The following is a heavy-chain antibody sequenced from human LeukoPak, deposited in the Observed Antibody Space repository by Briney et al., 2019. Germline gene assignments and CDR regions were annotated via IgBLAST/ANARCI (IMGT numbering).Heavy chain of an antibody. Sequence: PSETLSLTCTVSGGSISSSSYYWGWIRQPPGKGLEWIGSIYYSGSTYYNPSLKSRVTISVDTSKNQFSLKLSSVTAADTAVYYCARVGSEYSPPDYWGQGTLVTVSS. D-gene: IGHD6-6*01. J-gene: IGHJ4*02. CDR1: GGSISSSSYY. V-gene: IGHV4-39*01. CDR3: ARVGSEYSPPDY. CDR2: IYYSGST.